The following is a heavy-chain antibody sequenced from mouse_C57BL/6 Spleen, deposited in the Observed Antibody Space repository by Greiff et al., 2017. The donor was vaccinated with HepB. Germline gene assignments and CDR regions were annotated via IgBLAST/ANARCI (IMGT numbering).Heavy chain of an antibody. V-gene: IGHV1-64*01. D-gene: IGHD2-4*01. Sequence: QVQLQQPGAELVKPGASVKLSCKASSYTFTSYWMHWVKQRPGQGLEWIGMIHPNSGSTNYNEKFKSKATLTVDKSSSTAYMQLSSLTSEDSAVYYCARENYDYENWYFDVWGTGTTVTVSS. J-gene: IGHJ1*03. CDR1: SYTFTSYW. CDR2: IHPNSGST. CDR3: ARENYDYENWYFDV.